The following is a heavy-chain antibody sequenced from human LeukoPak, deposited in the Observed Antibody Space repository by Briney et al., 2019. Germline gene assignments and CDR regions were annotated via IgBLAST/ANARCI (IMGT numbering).Heavy chain of an antibody. J-gene: IGHJ3*02. CDR1: GGSFSGYY. CDR2: INHSGSS. CDR3: ARVGVDSSGYYYVNAFDI. V-gene: IGHV4-34*01. D-gene: IGHD3-22*01. Sequence: SETLSLTCAISGGSFSGYYWSWIRQPPGKGLEWIGEINHSGSSNYNPSLKSRITISVDTSKNQFSLRLGSMTAADTAVYYCARVGVDSSGYYYVNAFDIWGQGTMVTVSS.